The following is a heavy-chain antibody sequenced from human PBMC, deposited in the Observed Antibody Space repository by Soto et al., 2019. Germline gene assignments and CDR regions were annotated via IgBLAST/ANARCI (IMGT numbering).Heavy chain of an antibody. CDR3: ARDLEDHGSSYYDY. CDR2: INPSGGST. V-gene: IGHV1-46*03. J-gene: IGHJ4*02. CDR1: GYTFTSYY. Sequence: ASVKVSCKASGYTFTSYYMHWVRQAPGQRLERKGIINPSGGSTSYAQKFQGRVTMTRDTSTSTVYMELSSLRSEDTAVYYCARDLEDHGSSYYDYWGQGTLVIVSS. D-gene: IGHD6-6*01.